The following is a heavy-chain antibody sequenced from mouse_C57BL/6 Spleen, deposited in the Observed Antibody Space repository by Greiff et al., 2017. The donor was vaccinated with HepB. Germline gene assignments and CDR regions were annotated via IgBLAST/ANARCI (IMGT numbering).Heavy chain of an antibody. J-gene: IGHJ3*01. CDR3: AKSYDYDGAWFAY. CDR2: IWRGGST. D-gene: IGHD2-4*01. Sequence: VQLQQSGPGLVQPSQSLSITCTVSGFSFTSHGVHWVRQSPGKGLEWLGVIWRGGSTDYNAAFMSRLSITKDNSTCQVFFKMNSLQADNTTIYYCAKSYDYDGAWFAYWGQGTLVTVSA. CDR1: GFSFTSHG. V-gene: IGHV2-5*01.